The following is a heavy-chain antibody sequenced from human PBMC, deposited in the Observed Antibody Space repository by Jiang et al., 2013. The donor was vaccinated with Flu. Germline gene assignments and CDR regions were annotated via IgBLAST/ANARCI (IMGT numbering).Heavy chain of an antibody. V-gene: IGHV1-24*01. J-gene: IGHJ6*02. CDR3: ATEPLYGDYYRGMDV. Sequence: YTLTELSMHWVRQAPGKGLEWMGGFDPEDGETIYAQKFQGRVTMTEDTSTDTAYMELSSLRSEDTAVYYCATEPLYGDYYRGMDVWGQGTTVTVSS. CDR2: FDPEDGET. D-gene: IGHD4-17*01. CDR1: YTLTELS.